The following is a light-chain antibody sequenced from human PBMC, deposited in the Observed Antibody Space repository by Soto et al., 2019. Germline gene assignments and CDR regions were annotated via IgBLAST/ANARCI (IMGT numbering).Light chain of an antibody. CDR2: KAS. CDR3: QQYNSYST. J-gene: IGKJ4*01. V-gene: IGKV1-5*03. CDR1: QSISSW. Sequence: DIQMTQSPSTLSASVGDRVTITCRASQSISSWLAWYQQKPGKAPKLLIYKASSLESGVPSSFSVSGSGTEFPLTISSRQPDDFARYSCQQYNSYSTVGGGTKVEIK.